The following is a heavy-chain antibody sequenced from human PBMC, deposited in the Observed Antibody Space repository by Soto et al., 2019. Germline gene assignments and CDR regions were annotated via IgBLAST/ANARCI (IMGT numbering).Heavy chain of an antibody. J-gene: IGHJ4*02. CDR2: IIPYYNTL. V-gene: IGHV1-69*01. D-gene: IGHD6-13*01. CDR1: EGTFNSYA. Sequence: QAQVVQSGAEVRKPGSSVKLSCKASEGTFNSYAIAWVRQAPEQGLEWMGGIIPYYNTLNYAQKFQDRVTITADDSTNTVYMELSSLRSDDTAVYFCASGASRWYPYLFDSWAQGTLVTVSS. CDR3: ASGASRWYPYLFDS.